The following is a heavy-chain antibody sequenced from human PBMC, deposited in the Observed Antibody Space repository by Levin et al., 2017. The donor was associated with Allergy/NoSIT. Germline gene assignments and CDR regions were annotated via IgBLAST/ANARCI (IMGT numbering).Heavy chain of an antibody. Sequence: GESLKISCKVSGYTLTELSMHWVRQAPGKGLEWMGGFDPEDGETIYAQKFQGRVTMTEDTSTDTAYMELSSLRSEDTAVYYCATVTFGGSYYVFQHWGQGTLVTVSS. V-gene: IGHV1-24*01. CDR1: GYTLTELS. CDR2: FDPEDGET. CDR3: ATVTFGGSYYVFQH. D-gene: IGHD1-26*01. J-gene: IGHJ1*01.